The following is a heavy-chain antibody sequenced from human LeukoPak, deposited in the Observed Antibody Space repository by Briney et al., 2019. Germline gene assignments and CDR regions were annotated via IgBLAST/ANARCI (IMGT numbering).Heavy chain of an antibody. CDR3: AKDHYNYIWGTYEFDH. Sequence: GGALRLSCAASGFTFSSYGMHWVRQAPGKGLEWVAVISYDGNNKFYADSVKGRFTISRDNSKNTLYLQMNSLRAEDTAVYYCAKDHYNYIWGTYEFDHWGQGTLVTVSS. V-gene: IGHV3-30*18. CDR2: ISYDGNNK. D-gene: IGHD3-16*01. J-gene: IGHJ4*02. CDR1: GFTFSSYG.